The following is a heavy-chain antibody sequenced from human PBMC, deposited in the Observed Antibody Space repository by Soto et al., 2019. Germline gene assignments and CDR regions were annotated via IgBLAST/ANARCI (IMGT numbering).Heavy chain of an antibody. CDR2: ISYDGSNK. D-gene: IGHD3-22*01. CDR1: GFTFSSYA. CDR3: ARGNYYDSSGYPY. Sequence: SLRLSCAASGFTFSSYAMHWVRPAPGKGLEWVAVISYDGSNKYYADSVKGRFTISRDNSKNTLYLQMNSLRAEDTAVYYCARGNYYDSSGYPYWGQGTLVTVS. V-gene: IGHV3-30-3*01. J-gene: IGHJ4*02.